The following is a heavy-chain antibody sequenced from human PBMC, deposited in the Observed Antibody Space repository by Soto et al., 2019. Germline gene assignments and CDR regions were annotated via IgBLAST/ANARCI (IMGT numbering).Heavy chain of an antibody. CDR2: ISYDGSNK. Sequence: QVQLVESGGGVVQPGRSLRLSCAASGFTFSSYGMHWVRQAPGKGLEWVAVISYDGSNKYYADSVKGRFTISRDNSKNTLYLQMNSLRAEDTAVYYCAKDPLLGVRGVITYYSGMDVWGQGTTVTVSS. D-gene: IGHD3-10*01. CDR1: GFTFSSYG. V-gene: IGHV3-30*18. CDR3: AKDPLLGVRGVITYYSGMDV. J-gene: IGHJ6*02.